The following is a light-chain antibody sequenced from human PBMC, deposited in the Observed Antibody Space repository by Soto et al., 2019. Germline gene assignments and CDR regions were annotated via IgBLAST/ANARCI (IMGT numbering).Light chain of an antibody. CDR2: DAS. J-gene: IGKJ1*01. CDR1: QSVTSTH. V-gene: IGKV3-20*01. Sequence: EIVLTQSPGTLSLYPGERATLSFRASQSVTSTHLALYQQKPGQAPRLLIYDASTRATGIPDRFSGSGSGTDFTLTISRLEPEDFAVYCCQQFDGSLWTFGPGTKVDIK. CDR3: QQFDGSLWT.